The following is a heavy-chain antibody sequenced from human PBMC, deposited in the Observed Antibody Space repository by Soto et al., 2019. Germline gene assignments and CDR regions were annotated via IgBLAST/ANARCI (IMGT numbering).Heavy chain of an antibody. D-gene: IGHD3-10*01. V-gene: IGHV4-30-2*01. J-gene: IGHJ5*02. CDR3: ASARYYYGSGSYYGWFDH. Sequence: PSETLSLTCAVSGGSISSGGYSWSWTRQPPGKGLEWIGYIYHSGITYYNPSLKSRVTISVDRSKNQFSLKLSSVTAADTAVYYCASARYYYGSGSYYGWFDHWGQGTLVTASS. CDR1: GGSISSGGYS. CDR2: IYHSGIT.